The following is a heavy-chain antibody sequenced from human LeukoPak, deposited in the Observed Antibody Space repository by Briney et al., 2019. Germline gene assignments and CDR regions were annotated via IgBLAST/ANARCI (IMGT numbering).Heavy chain of an antibody. V-gene: IGHV3-11*01. CDR1: GFTFSDYY. CDR2: ISSSGSTI. J-gene: IGHJ4*02. D-gene: IGHD2-2*01. CDR3: AKDRRCSSTSCAGSMDY. Sequence: GGSLRLSCAASGFTFSDYYMSWIRQAPGKGLEWVSYISSSGSTIYYADSVKGRFTISRDNAKNSLYLQMNSLRAEDTAVYYCAKDRRCSSTSCAGSMDYWGQGTLVTVSS.